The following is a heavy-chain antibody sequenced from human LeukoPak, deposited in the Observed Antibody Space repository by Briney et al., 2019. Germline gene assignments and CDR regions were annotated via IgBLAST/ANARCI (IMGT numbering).Heavy chain of an antibody. V-gene: IGHV4-30-2*01. CDR3: AREVPLSDFWSGYTPPGYAFDI. CDR1: GGSISSGGYS. D-gene: IGHD3-3*01. J-gene: IGHJ3*02. Sequence: PSETLSLTCAVSGGSISSGGYSWSWIRQPPGKGLEWIGYIHHSGSTDYNPSLKSRVIISVDRSKNQFSLKLSSVTAADTAVYYCAREVPLSDFWSGYTPPGYAFDIWGQGTMVTVSS. CDR2: IHHSGST.